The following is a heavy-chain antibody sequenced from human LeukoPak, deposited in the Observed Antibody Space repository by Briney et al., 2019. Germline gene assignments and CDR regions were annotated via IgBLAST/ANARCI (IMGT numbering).Heavy chain of an antibody. CDR2: ISYDGSNK. V-gene: IGHV3-30*18. CDR1: GFTFSSYG. CDR3: AKSIGIVGLLDY. D-gene: IGHD3/OR15-3a*01. J-gene: IGHJ4*02. Sequence: GGSLRLSCAASGFTFSSYGMHWVRQAPGKGLEWVAVISYDGSNKYYADSVKGRFTISRDSSKNTLYLQMNSLRAEDTAVYYCAKSIGIVGLLDYWGQGTLVTVSS.